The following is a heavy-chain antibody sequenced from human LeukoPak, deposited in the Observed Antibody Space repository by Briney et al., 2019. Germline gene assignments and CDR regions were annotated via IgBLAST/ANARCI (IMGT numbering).Heavy chain of an antibody. CDR2: IKGDGSST. J-gene: IGHJ4*02. V-gene: IGHV3-74*01. Sequence: QPGGSLRLSCAASGFTFSSYWMHWVRHTPGKGLVWVSRIKGDGSSTSYADSVKGRFTISRDNAKNTLYLQMNGLRAEDTAVYYCARDGYSFGHDFDYWGQGTLVTVSS. D-gene: IGHD5-18*01. CDR1: GFTFSSYW. CDR3: ARDGYSFGHDFDY.